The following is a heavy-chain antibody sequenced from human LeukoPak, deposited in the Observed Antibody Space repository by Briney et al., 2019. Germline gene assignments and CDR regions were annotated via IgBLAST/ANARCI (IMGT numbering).Heavy chain of an antibody. CDR3: AKGRDSGYYFDYFYC. Sequence: GGSLRLSCAASGFTFDDYAMHWIRQAPGKGLEWVSDISWNGGSISYADSVKGRFSVSRDDAKISLYLQMDSLRAEDVALYYCAKGRDSGYYFDYFYCWGQGTLVTVAS. CDR1: GFTFDDYA. V-gene: IGHV3-9*03. J-gene: IGHJ4*02. D-gene: IGHD3-22*01. CDR2: ISWNGGSI.